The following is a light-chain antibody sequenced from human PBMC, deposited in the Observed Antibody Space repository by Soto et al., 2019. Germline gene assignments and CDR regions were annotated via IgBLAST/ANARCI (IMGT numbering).Light chain of an antibody. CDR3: QQYDSSPRT. V-gene: IGKV3-20*01. CDR1: QSVSSSY. Sequence: EIVLTQSPGTLSLSPGERATLSCRASQSVSSSYLAWYQQKPGQAPRLLIYRTSNRATGIPDRFSGSGSGTDFTLIISRLEPEDFAVYWCQQYDSSPRTFGQGTKVDIK. CDR2: RTS. J-gene: IGKJ1*01.